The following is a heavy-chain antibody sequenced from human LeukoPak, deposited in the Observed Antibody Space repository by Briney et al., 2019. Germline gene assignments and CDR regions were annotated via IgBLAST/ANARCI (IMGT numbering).Heavy chain of an antibody. CDR2: IYYSGRT. V-gene: IGHV4-30-4*08. CDR3: ARGLQGYWYFDL. Sequence: SETLSLTCTASGGSITSSTYYGVWIRQPPGKGLEWIAYIYYSGRTYYNPSLKSRVTLSVDTSNNQFSLKLSSVTAADTAVYYCARGLQGYWYFDLWGRGNLVTVSS. CDR1: GGSITSSTYY. D-gene: IGHD5-24*01. J-gene: IGHJ2*01.